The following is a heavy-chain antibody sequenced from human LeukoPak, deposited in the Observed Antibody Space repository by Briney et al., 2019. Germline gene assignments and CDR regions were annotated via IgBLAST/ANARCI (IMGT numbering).Heavy chain of an antibody. CDR2: IYENGGTT. V-gene: IGHV3-23*01. Sequence: VRQAPEKGLEFVSGIYENGGTTYYADSVKGRFSISRDNSKNTLYLQMDSLRGEDTAVYYCAKDFRIGYSAHFDYWGQGALVTVSS. D-gene: IGHD2-21*01. J-gene: IGHJ4*02. CDR3: AKDFRIGYSAHFDY.